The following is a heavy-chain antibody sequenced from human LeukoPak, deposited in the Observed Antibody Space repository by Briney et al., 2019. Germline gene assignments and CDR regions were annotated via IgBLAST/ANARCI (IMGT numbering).Heavy chain of an antibody. CDR3: ARDRAYSTSSLSN. Sequence: GGSLRLSCAASGFTFSSYWMSWVRQAPGKGLEWVANIKKDGSEKYYVDSVKGRFTISRDNAKTSLYLQMNSLRAEDTAVYYCARDRAYSTSSLSNWGQGTLVTVSS. D-gene: IGHD6-6*01. CDR2: IKKDGSEK. J-gene: IGHJ4*02. CDR1: GFTFSSYW. V-gene: IGHV3-7*01.